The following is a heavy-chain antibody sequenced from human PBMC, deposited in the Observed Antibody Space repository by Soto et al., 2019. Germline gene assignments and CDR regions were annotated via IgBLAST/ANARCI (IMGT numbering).Heavy chain of an antibody. CDR1: GGSIRSGGYY. D-gene: IGHD3-10*01. J-gene: IGHJ6*02. CDR2: IYYSGST. CDR3: ARDQGVRGVDPRYYYYGMDV. Sequence: SVTLALTCTFSGGSIRSGGYYWSWIRQHPWKGLEWIGYIYYSGSTYYNPSLKSRVTISVDTSKNQFSVKLSSVTAADTAVYYYARDQGVRGVDPRYYYYGMDVWGQGTTVTVSS. V-gene: IGHV4-31*03.